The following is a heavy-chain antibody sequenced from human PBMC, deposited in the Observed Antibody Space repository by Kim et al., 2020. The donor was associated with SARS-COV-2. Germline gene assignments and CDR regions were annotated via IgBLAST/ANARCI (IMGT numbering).Heavy chain of an antibody. CDR2: ISYDGSNK. CDR1: GFTFSSYA. D-gene: IGHD6-19*01. CDR3: ARDEQWLVGALSLDY. J-gene: IGHJ4*02. V-gene: IGHV3-30-3*01. Sequence: GGSLRLSCAASGFTFSSYAMHWVRQAPGKGLEWVAVISYDGSNKYYADSVKGRFTISRDNSKNTLYLQMNSLRAEDTAVYYCARDEQWLVGALSLDYWGQGTLVTVSS.